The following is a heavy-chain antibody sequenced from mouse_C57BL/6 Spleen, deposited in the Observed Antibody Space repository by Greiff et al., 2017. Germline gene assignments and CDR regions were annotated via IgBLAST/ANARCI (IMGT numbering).Heavy chain of an antibody. CDR3: AREGEQLRLHWFGY. Sequence: EVKVVESGGGLVTPGGSLKLSCAASGFTFSSYAMPWVRQTPEQRLEWVATISDGGSYTYYPDNVQGRFTISRDNAKNNQYLQMSLLKSEDTAMYYCAREGEQLRLHWFGYWGEGPLVTVSA. CDR1: GFTFSSYA. V-gene: IGHV5-4*03. CDR2: ISDGGSYT. D-gene: IGHD3-2*02. J-gene: IGHJ3*01.